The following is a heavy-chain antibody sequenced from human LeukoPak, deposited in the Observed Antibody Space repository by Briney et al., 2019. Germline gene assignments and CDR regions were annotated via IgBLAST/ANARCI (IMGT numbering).Heavy chain of an antibody. J-gene: IGHJ4*02. Sequence: ETLSLTCTVSGGSISSYYWSWIRQPPGKGLEWIGYVYYTGNTNYNPSLKSRVTISVDTSKNQFSLRLSSVAAADTAVYYCARDTGYCSGGSCYHNYFDYWGQGTLVTVSS. CDR1: GGSISSYY. D-gene: IGHD2-15*01. CDR3: ARDTGYCSGGSCYHNYFDY. CDR2: VYYTGNT. V-gene: IGHV4-59*01.